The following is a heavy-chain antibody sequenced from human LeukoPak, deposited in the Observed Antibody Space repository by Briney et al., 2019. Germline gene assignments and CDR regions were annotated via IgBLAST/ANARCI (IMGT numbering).Heavy chain of an antibody. CDR2: IYQVRNT. J-gene: IGHJ3*02. CDR3: ARPGVGATSGNDAFDI. D-gene: IGHD1-26*01. Sequence: SETLSLTCAASGYSISSGYFWGWIRSPPGKGLEWIGNIYQVRNTYYNPSLKSRVTISVETSKNHFSLRLSSVTAADTAVYYCARPGVGATSGNDAFDIWGQGTMVTVSS. V-gene: IGHV4-38-2*01. CDR1: GYSISSGYF.